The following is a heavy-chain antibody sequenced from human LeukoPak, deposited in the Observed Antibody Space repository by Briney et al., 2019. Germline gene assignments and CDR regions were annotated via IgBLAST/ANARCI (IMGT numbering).Heavy chain of an antibody. CDR1: GFTFSSYG. D-gene: IGHD6-13*01. CDR3: ARDLVVLPPLPRLRHATPQRAAPAAVLFHLDY. V-gene: IGHV3-33*01. Sequence: GGSLRLSCAASGFTFSSYGMHWVRQAPGKGLEWVAVIWYDGSNKYYADSVKGRFTISRDNSKNTLYLQMNSLRAEDTAVYYCARDLVVLPPLPRLRHATPQRAAPAAVLFHLDYWGQGTLVTVSS. J-gene: IGHJ4*02. CDR2: IWYDGSNK.